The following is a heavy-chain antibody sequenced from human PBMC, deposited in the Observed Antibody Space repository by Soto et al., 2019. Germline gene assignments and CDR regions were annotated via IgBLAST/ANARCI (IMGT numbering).Heavy chain of an antibody. J-gene: IGHJ4*02. Sequence: QVNLVQSGAEVKKPGASLKVSCQGSGYAFTTYGITWVRQAPGQGLEWMGWISAHNGNTNYAQKLQGRVTVTRDTSTSTAYMELRSLRYDDTAVYYCARGRYGDYWGQGALVTVSS. D-gene: IGHD1-1*01. CDR1: GYAFTTYG. CDR3: ARGRYGDY. CDR2: ISAHNGNT. V-gene: IGHV1-18*01.